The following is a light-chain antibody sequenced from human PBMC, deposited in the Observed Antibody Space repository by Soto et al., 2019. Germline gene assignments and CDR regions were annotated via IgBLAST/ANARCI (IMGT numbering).Light chain of an antibody. CDR2: RIA. CDR1: NIASKN. Sequence: SYELTQPLSVSVALGQTARITCGGNNIASKNVHWYQQKPGQAPVLVIYRIAKRPSGIPEPFSGSNSVNTAALTISGAQAGDEADYYCQVWDRRTPVVFGGGTKLTVL. CDR3: QVWDRRTPVV. V-gene: IGLV3-9*01. J-gene: IGLJ2*01.